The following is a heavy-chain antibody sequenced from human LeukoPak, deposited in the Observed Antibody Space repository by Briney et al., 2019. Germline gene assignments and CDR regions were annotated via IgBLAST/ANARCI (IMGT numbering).Heavy chain of an antibody. Sequence: GGSLRLSCSVSAFTFNTFDNFAMNWVRQAPGKGLEWVSSISRTSTYIYYADSLKGRFTISRDNAKNSLYLQMNSLRAEDTAVYYCARGNRVDTAMVEADYWGQGTLVTVSS. CDR2: ISRTSTYI. D-gene: IGHD5-18*01. CDR1: AFTFNTFD. V-gene: IGHV3-21*01. CDR3: ARGNRVDTAMVEADY. J-gene: IGHJ4*02.